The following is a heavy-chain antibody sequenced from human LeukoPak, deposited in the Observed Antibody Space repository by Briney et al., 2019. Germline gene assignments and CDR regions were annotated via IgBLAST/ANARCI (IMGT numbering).Heavy chain of an antibody. Sequence: GGSLRLSCAASGFTVSSNYMSWVRQAPGKGLEWVSVIDNGGSTHYADSVKGRFTISRDNSKNTLYLQMNSLRAEDTAVYYCARDGSARSLGNWGQGTLVSVSS. CDR3: ARDGSARSLGN. CDR1: GFTVSSNY. CDR2: IDNGGST. V-gene: IGHV3-53*01. D-gene: IGHD6-6*01. J-gene: IGHJ4*02.